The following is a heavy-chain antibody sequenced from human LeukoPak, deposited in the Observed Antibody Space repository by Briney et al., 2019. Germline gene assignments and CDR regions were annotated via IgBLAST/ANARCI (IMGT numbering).Heavy chain of an antibody. V-gene: IGHV1-69*13. D-gene: IGHD3-10*01. CDR3: TILWFGESVYGMDV. CDR1: GGTFSSYA. J-gene: IGHJ6*02. Sequence: SVKVSFTASGGTFSSYAISWVRQAPGQGLEWMGGIIPIFGTANYAQKFQGRVTITADESTSTAYMELSSLRSEDTAVYYCTILWFGESVYGMDVWGQGTTVTVSS. CDR2: IIPIFGTA.